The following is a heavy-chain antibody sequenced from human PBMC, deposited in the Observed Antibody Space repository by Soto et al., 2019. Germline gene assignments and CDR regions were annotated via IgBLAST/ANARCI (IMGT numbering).Heavy chain of an antibody. V-gene: IGHV3-23*01. Sequence: PGGSLRLCCAASWFTVSNYALSWVRLAPGKGLEWVSTICGSGRTRYDSDTVKRRFKVSRDTPTNKMCLQMNRLTAEDTAVYSCATAQRITVMEVAPWALFAFWGQGT. J-gene: IGHJ4*02. CDR1: WFTVSNYA. CDR3: ATAQRITVMEVAPWALFAF. D-gene: IGHD3-22*01. CDR2: ICGSGRTR.